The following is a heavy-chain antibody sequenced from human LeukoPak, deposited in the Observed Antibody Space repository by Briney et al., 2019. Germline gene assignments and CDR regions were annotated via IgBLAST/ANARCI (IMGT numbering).Heavy chain of an antibody. Sequence: GASVKVSCKASGYTFTGYYMHWVRQSPGQGLEWMGWINPNSGGTNYAQKFQGRVTMTRDTSISTAYMELSRLRSDDTAVYYCARVKLHVRGYSYGYDYWGQGTLVTVSS. CDR1: GYTFTGYY. CDR3: ARVKLHVRGYSYGYDY. CDR2: INPNSGGT. J-gene: IGHJ4*02. D-gene: IGHD5-18*01. V-gene: IGHV1-2*02.